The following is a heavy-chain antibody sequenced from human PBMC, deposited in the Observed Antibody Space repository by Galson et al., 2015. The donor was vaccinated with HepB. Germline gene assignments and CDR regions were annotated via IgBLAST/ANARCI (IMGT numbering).Heavy chain of an antibody. D-gene: IGHD2-2*01. CDR2: IIPIFGTA. J-gene: IGHJ6*03. V-gene: IGHV1-69*13. Sequence: SVKVSCKASGGTFSSYAISWVRQAPGQGLEWMGGIIPIFGTANYAQKFQGRVTITADESTSTAYMELRSLRSEDTAVYYCARGAPIVVVPAANEKHTAMDNYYYYMDVWGKGTTVTVSS. CDR1: GGTFSSYA. CDR3: ARGAPIVVVPAANEKHTAMDNYYYYMDV.